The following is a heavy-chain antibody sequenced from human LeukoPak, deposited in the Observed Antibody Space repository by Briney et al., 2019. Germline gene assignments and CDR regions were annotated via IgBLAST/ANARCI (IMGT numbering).Heavy chain of an antibody. V-gene: IGHV3-15*01. D-gene: IGHD6-25*01. CDR1: GFTFGDAW. CDR2: IQRKVDGGPT. J-gene: IGHJ4*02. Sequence: KPGGSLRLSCAASGFTFGDAWMTWVRQAPGRGLEWVGRIQRKVDGGPTYFAAPVKGRFTISRDDSKNTLYLQMNSLKTEDTAVYYCSTAFTAAGAAGYCDYWGQGALVTVSS. CDR3: STAFTAAGAAGYCDY.